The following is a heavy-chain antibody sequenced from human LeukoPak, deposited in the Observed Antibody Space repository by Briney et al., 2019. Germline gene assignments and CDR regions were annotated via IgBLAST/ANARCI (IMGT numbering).Heavy chain of an antibody. CDR3: AREYCSGGSCYSMFDP. CDR2: INTNTGNP. Sequence: ASVKVSCMASGYTFTSYAMNWVRQAPGQGLEWMGWINTNTGNPAYAQGFTGRFVFSLDTSVSTAYLQICSLKAEDTAVYYCAREYCSGGSCYSMFDPWGQGTLVTVSS. D-gene: IGHD2-15*01. V-gene: IGHV7-4-1*01. CDR1: GYTFTSYA. J-gene: IGHJ5*02.